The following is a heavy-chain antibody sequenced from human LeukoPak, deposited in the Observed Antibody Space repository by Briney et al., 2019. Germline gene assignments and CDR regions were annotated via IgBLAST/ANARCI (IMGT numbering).Heavy chain of an antibody. CDR1: RFTFSSTG. J-gene: IGHJ6*02. D-gene: IGHD1-14*01. Sequence: GGSLRLSCEPSRFTFSSTGMHWVGQPPGKGRGWVSRINSDGSSTSYADSVKGRFTISRDNAKNTLYLQMNSLRAEDTAVYYCATGQGHGMDVWGQGTTVTVSS. CDR2: INSDGSST. CDR3: ATGQGHGMDV. V-gene: IGHV3-74*01.